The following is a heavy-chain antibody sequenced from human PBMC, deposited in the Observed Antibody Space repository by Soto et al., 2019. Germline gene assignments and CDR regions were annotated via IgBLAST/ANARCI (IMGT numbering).Heavy chain of an antibody. D-gene: IGHD4-4*01. CDR1: GFTCSSYE. CDR3: ARDPAIYSGKFDYGLDV. CDR2: IGTSGKTI. J-gene: IGHJ6*02. V-gene: IGHV3-48*03. Sequence: GSLRPSCAVPGFTCSSYEMNWVRQAPGKGLEWVSYIGTSGKTIYYADSVRGRFTISRDNAKNSLYLQMNSLRAEHTAVYFCARDPAIYSGKFDYGLDVWGRGTTVTVSS.